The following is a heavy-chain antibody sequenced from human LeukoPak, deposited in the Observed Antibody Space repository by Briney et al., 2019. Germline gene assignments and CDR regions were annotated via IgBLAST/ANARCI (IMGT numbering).Heavy chain of an antibody. V-gene: IGHV4-59*12. Sequence: SETLSLTCTVSGGSISSYYWSWIRQPPGKGLEWIGYIYYSGSTNYNPSLKSRVTITVDTSKNQFSLKLSSVTAADTAVYYCAGDKGPLILQHWGQGTLVTVSP. CDR1: GGSISSYY. CDR3: AGDKGPLILQH. CDR2: IYYSGST. D-gene: IGHD2-21*01. J-gene: IGHJ1*01.